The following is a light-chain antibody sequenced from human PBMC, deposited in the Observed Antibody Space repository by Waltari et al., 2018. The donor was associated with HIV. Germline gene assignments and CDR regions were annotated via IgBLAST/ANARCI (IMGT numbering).Light chain of an antibody. Sequence: DIQVTQSPSSLSASVGDSVTITCRANQGLTSYFAWYQQKPGNTPKFLISATSSLRGGVPSRFGGSGSGTDFTLIINNRQPEDVATYYCLQAWSFPRTFGPGTKVDVK. CDR3: LQAWSFPRT. V-gene: IGKV1-12*01. CDR1: QGLTSY. J-gene: IGKJ3*01. CDR2: ATS.